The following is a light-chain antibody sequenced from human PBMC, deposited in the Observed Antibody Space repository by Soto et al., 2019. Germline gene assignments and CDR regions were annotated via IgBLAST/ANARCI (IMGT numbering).Light chain of an antibody. J-gene: IGKJ1*01. CDR1: KSISTY. CDR2: ATS. CDR3: QQGYTTPRT. V-gene: IGKV1-39*01. Sequence: DLQMTQSPSSLSASVGDRVAITCRASKSISTYLNWYQQKPGKAPKLLIYATSTLQSGVPSRFSGSGSGTDFTLTISSLQPEDFATYYCQQGYTTPRTFGQGTKVEIK.